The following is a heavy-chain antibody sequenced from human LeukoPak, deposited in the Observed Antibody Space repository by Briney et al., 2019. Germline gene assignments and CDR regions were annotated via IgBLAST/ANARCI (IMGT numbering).Heavy chain of an antibody. D-gene: IGHD6-6*01. CDR3: ARDPAEYSSSPGAFDI. J-gene: IGHJ3*02. Sequence: PGRSLRLSCAASGFTFSSYAMHRVRQAPGKGLEWVAVISYDGSNKYYADSVKGRFTISRDNSKNTLYLQMNSLRAEDTAVYYCARDPAEYSSSPGAFDIWGQGTMVTVSS. CDR2: ISYDGSNK. V-gene: IGHV3-30-3*01. CDR1: GFTFSSYA.